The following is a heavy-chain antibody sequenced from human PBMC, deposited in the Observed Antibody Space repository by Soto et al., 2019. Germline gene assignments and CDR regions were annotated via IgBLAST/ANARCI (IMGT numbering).Heavy chain of an antibody. CDR3: ARAYHLHHNWFDP. D-gene: IGHD2-2*01. V-gene: IGHV4-39*07. CDR1: GGSISSSGYY. Sequence: SETLSLTCTVSGGSISSSGYYWGWVRQPPGKGLEWIGSIYYSGSSYYNPSLKSRVTISVDTSKNQFSLKLSSVTAADTAVYYCARAYHLHHNWFDPWGQGTLVTVSS. CDR2: IYYSGSS. J-gene: IGHJ5*02.